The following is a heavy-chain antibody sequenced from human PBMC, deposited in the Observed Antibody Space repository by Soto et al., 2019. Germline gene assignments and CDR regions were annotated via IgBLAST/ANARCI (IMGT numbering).Heavy chain of an antibody. J-gene: IGHJ4*02. V-gene: IGHV3-74*01. D-gene: IGHD3-22*01. CDR3: ARYPYDSSGFFDY. CDR1: GFTFNTYW. CDR2: INSDGSST. Sequence: LRLSCAASGFTFNTYWMHWVRQAPGKGLVWVSRINSDGSSTSYADSVRGRFTISRDNAKNTLYLQMKSLRAEDTAVYYCARYPYDSSGFFDYWGQGNLVTVSS.